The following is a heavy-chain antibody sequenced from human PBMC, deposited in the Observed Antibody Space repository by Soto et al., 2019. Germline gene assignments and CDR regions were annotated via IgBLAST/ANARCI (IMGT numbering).Heavy chain of an antibody. D-gene: IGHD2-15*01. CDR1: GFTFSSYG. V-gene: IGHV3-30*18. J-gene: IGHJ4*02. CDR2: ISYDGSNK. Sequence: ESGGGVVQPGRSLRLSCAASGFTFSSYGMHWVRQAPGKGLEWVAVISYDGSNKYYADSVKGRFTISRDNSKNTLYLQMNSLRAEDTAVYYCAKDQLRCSGGSCYLLDYWGQGTLVTVSS. CDR3: AKDQLRCSGGSCYLLDY.